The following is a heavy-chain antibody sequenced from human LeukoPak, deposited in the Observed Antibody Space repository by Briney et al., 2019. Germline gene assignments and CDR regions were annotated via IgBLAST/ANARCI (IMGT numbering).Heavy chain of an antibody. J-gene: IGHJ6*04. CDR2: ISSSGSAI. Sequence: GGSLRLSCAASGFTFSSYEMNWVRQAPGKGLEWVSYISSSGSAIYYADSVKGRFTISRDNAKNSLYLQMNSLRAEDTAVYYCAELGITMIGGVWGKGTTVTISS. D-gene: IGHD3-10*02. CDR1: GFTFSSYE. CDR3: AELGITMIGGV. V-gene: IGHV3-48*03.